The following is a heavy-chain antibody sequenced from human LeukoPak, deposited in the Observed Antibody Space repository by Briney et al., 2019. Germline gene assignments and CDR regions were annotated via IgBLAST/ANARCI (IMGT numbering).Heavy chain of an antibody. CDR1: GYTSTSFG. V-gene: IGHV1-18*01. CDR3: ARGLGYCSSTSCHTPFDY. CDR2: ISAYNGNT. D-gene: IGHD2-2*02. J-gene: IGHJ4*02. Sequence: ASVKASRKPSGYTSTSFGITWGRQAPGPGLEWLGWISAYNGNTNYAQKLQGRVTMTTDTSTSTAYMELRSLRSDDTAVYYCARGLGYCSSTSCHTPFDYWGQGTLVTVSS.